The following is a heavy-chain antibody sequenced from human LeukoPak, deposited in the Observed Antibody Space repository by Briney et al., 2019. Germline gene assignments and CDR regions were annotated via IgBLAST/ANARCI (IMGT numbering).Heavy chain of an antibody. CDR2: IYYSGST. V-gene: IGHV4-59*01. Sequence: SETLSLTCTVYGGSICSYYWSWIRQPPGKGLKWIGYIYYSGSTNYNPSLKSRVTISVDTSKNQFSLKLSSVTAADTAVYYCARDPGYSSGGSCSDYYYYGMDVWGKGTTVTVSS. CDR1: GGSICSYY. CDR3: ARDPGYSSGGSCSDYYYYGMDV. D-gene: IGHD2-15*01. J-gene: IGHJ6*04.